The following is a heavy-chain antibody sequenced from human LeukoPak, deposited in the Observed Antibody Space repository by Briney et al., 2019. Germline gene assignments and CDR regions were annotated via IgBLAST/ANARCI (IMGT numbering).Heavy chain of an antibody. Sequence: GGSLRLSCAASGFTFSSYSMNWVRQAPGKGLEWVSSISSSSSYIYYADSVKGRFTISRDNAKNSLYLQMNSLRAEDTAVYYCARDEQQLVPPFDYWGQGTLVTVSS. V-gene: IGHV3-21*01. CDR1: GFTFSSYS. D-gene: IGHD6-13*01. CDR3: ARDEQQLVPPFDY. J-gene: IGHJ4*02. CDR2: ISSSSSYI.